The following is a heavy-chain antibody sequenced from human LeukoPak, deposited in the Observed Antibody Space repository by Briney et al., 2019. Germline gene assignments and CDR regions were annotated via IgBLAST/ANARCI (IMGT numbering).Heavy chain of an antibody. CDR2: INSDGSST. D-gene: IGHD3-10*01. V-gene: IGHV3-74*01. CDR1: GFTFSSYW. Sequence: GGSLRLSCAASGFTFSSYWMHWVRQAPGKGLVWVSRINSDGSSTSYADSVKGRFTISRDSAKNTLYLQMNSLRAEDTAVYYCARDAIGDYWFDPWGQGTLVTASS. CDR3: ARDAIGDYWFDP. J-gene: IGHJ5*02.